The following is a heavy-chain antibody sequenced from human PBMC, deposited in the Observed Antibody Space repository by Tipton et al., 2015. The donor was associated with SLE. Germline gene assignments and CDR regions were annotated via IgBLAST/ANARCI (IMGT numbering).Heavy chain of an antibody. J-gene: IGHJ3*02. D-gene: IGHD3-16*01. Sequence: TLSLTCTVSGGSISSSSYYWGWIRHPPGKGLEWIGSIYYSGSTYYNPSLKSRVTISVDTSKNQFSLKLSSVTAADTAVYYCARGGKGAFDIWGQGTMVTVSS. CDR3: ARGGKGAFDI. CDR1: GGSISSSSYY. V-gene: IGHV4-39*07. CDR2: IYYSGST.